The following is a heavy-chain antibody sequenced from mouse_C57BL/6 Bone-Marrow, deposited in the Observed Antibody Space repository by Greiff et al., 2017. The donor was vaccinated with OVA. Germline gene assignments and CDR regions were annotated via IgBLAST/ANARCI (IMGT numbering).Heavy chain of an antibody. J-gene: IGHJ2*01. CDR3: ARGFITTGYFDY. CDR2: IYPGDGDT. Sequence: QVQLKESGAELVKPGASVKISCKASGYAFSSYWMNWVKQRPGKGLEWIGQIYPGDGDTNYNGKFKGKATLTADKSSSTAYMQLSSLTSEDSAVYFCARGFITTGYFDYWGQGTTLTVSS. D-gene: IGHD1-1*01. V-gene: IGHV1-80*01. CDR1: GYAFSSYW.